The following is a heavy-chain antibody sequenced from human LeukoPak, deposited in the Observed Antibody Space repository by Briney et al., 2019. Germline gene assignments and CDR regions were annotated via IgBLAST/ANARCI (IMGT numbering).Heavy chain of an antibody. CDR2: INKDVSVK. V-gene: IGHV3-7*01. Sequence: QPGGSLRLSCAAAGFTFRSYWMSWVRQAPGKGLEWVANINKDVSVKYYVDSVKGRFTISRDNAKNSLYVQMNSLRDEDTAVYYCARVGYSGWNLEYWGQGTLVTVSS. CDR3: ARVGYSGWNLEY. D-gene: IGHD5-12*01. CDR1: GFTFRSYW. J-gene: IGHJ4*02.